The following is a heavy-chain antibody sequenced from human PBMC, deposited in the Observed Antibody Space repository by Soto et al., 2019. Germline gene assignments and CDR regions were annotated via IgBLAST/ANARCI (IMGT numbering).Heavy chain of an antibody. V-gene: IGHV3-21*01. CDR1: GFTFSTYT. Sequence: GGSLRLSCATPGFTFSTYTMNWVRQAPGKGLEWVSSISSSARNIYYADSVKGRVTISRDHANNSLYLQMNSLRVEDTAVYYCARGSTGYFTRDFDYWGQGTLVTVIL. CDR3: ARGSTGYFTRDFDY. CDR2: ISSSARNI. J-gene: IGHJ4*02. D-gene: IGHD3-22*01.